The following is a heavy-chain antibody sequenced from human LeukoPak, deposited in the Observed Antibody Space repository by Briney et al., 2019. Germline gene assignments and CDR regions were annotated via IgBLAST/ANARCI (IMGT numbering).Heavy chain of an antibody. CDR2: MNPNSGNT. J-gene: IGHJ3*02. CDR3: ARFSFRSGKNAFDI. CDR1: GYTFTSYD. V-gene: IGHV1-8*03. D-gene: IGHD3-3*01. Sequence: ASVKVSCKASGYTFTSYDINWVRQATGQGLEWMGWMNPNSGNTGYAQKFQGRVTITRNTSISTAYMELSSLRSDDTAVYYCARFSFRSGKNAFDIWGQGTMVTVSS.